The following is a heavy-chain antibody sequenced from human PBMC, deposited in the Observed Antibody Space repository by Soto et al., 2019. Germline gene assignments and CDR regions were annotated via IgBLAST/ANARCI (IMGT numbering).Heavy chain of an antibody. D-gene: IGHD2-21*01. J-gene: IGHJ5*02. Sequence: QVQLVQSGAEVKKPGSSVKVSCKASGGTFSSYAISWVRQAPGQGLEWMGGIIPIFGTANYAQKLQGRVTITAEESTSTAYMELSSLRSEDKAVYYCARVGLPEASSNWFDPWGQGTLVTVSS. CDR1: GGTFSSYA. CDR3: ARVGLPEASSNWFDP. CDR2: IIPIFGTA. V-gene: IGHV1-69*01.